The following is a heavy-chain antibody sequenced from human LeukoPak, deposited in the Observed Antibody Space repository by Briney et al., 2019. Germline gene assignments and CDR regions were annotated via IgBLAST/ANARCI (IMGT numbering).Heavy chain of an antibody. J-gene: IGHJ6*03. CDR2: IIPIFGTA. CDR3: ARGSGITGTQGYYYYYMDV. Sequence: ASVKVSCKASGGTFSSYAISWVRQAPGQGLEWMGGIIPIFGTANYAQKFQGRVTITTDESTSTAYMELSSLRSEDTAVYYCARGSGITGTQGYYYYYMDVWGKGTTVTVSS. CDR1: GGTFSSYA. V-gene: IGHV1-69*05. D-gene: IGHD1-20*01.